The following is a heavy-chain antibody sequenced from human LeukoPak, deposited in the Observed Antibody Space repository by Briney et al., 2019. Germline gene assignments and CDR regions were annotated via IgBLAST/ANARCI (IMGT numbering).Heavy chain of an antibody. J-gene: IGHJ4*02. D-gene: IGHD3-9*01. CDR3: CLRYFDWLLGWVDY. V-gene: IGHV3-15*01. Sequence: SRGSLRVSRAPPGFTFCNAWMSWVCQAPGKGLEWVGRIKSKTDGGTTDYAAPVKGRFTISRDDSKNTLYLQMNSLKTEDTAVYYCCLRYFDWLLGWVDYWGQGTLVTVSS. CDR1: GFTFCNAW. CDR2: IKSKTDGGTT.